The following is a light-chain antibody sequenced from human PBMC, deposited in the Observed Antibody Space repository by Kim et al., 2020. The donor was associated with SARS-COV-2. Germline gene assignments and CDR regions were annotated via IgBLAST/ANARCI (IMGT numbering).Light chain of an antibody. CDR1: KLGDKY. CDR3: QAWDSSTAV. CDR2: QDT. V-gene: IGLV3-1*01. J-gene: IGLJ3*02. Sequence: VSPGQTASITCSGDKLGDKYACWYQQKPGQSPVVVMYQDTKRPSGIPERFSGSNSGNTATLTISGTQAMDEADYYCQAWDSSTAVFGGGTQLTVL.